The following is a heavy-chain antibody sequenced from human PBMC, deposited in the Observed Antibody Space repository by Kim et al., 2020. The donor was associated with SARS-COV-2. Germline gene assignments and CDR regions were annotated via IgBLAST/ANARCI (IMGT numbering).Heavy chain of an antibody. V-gene: IGHV4-59*01. Sequence: NYIPSLKCRVTISVDTSKNQFSLWLSSVTAADTAVYYCARAKWLRGAFDYWGQGTLVTVSS. D-gene: IGHD5-12*01. J-gene: IGHJ4*02. CDR3: ARAKWLRGAFDY.